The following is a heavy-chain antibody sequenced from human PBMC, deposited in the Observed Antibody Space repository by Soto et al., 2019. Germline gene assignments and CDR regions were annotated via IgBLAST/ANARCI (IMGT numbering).Heavy chain of an antibody. J-gene: IGHJ4*02. CDR3: ARPFSSGWYGDFDF. CDR1: GFAFSSYA. Sequence: VGSLRLSCAASGFAFSSYAMHWVRRAPGKGLEWVAVISYDASNKYYGDSVKGRFTISRDNSKKTMYLQMSSLRAEDTAVYYCARPFSSGWYGDFDFWGQGTLVTVSS. D-gene: IGHD6-19*01. V-gene: IGHV3-30-3*01. CDR2: ISYDASNK.